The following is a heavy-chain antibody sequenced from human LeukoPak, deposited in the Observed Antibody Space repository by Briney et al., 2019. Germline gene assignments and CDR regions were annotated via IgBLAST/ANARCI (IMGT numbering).Heavy chain of an antibody. CDR1: GDSISGYY. CDR3: AAGGIVVVIPEYFQH. CDR2: VHYSGRT. V-gene: IGHV4-59*03. D-gene: IGHD3-22*01. J-gene: IGHJ1*01. Sequence: TSETPSLTCTVSGDSISGYYWSWIRQPPGKGLEWVGYVHYSGRTNYNASLEGRVTMPLDTSKNQFSLKLSSVTAADTAVYYCAAGGIVVVIPEYFQHWGQGTLVTVSS.